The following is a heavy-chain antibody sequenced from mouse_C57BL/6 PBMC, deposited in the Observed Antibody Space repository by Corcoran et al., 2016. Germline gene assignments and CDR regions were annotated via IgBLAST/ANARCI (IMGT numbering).Heavy chain of an antibody. J-gene: IGHJ4*01. V-gene: IGHV1-19*01. D-gene: IGHD2-1*01. CDR3: ARGEIYSAMDY. CDR2: INPYNGGT. CDR1: GYTFTDYS. Sequence: EVQLQQSGPVLVKPGASVTISCTASGYTFTDYSMNWVKQSHGKRLEWIGVINPYNGGTSYNQKFKGKATLTVDKSSSTAYMERNSLTSEDSAVYYCARGEIYSAMDYWGQGTSVTVSS.